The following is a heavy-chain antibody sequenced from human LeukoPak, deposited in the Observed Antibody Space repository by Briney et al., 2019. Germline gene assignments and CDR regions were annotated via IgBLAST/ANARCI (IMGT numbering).Heavy chain of an antibody. Sequence: SVKVSCKASGGTFSSYAISWVRQAPGQGLEWMGGIIPIFGTANYAQKFQGRVTITTDESTSTAYMELSSLRSEDTAVYYCAAEYYDFWSGYYLFDPWGQGTLVTVSS. D-gene: IGHD3-3*01. V-gene: IGHV1-69*05. J-gene: IGHJ5*02. CDR2: IIPIFGTA. CDR1: GGTFSSYA. CDR3: AAEYYDFWSGYYLFDP.